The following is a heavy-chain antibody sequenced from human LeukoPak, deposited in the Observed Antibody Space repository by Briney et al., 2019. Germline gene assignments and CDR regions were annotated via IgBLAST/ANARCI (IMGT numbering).Heavy chain of an antibody. V-gene: IGHV3-23*01. Sequence: GGALRLSRAASGFTLSRYAKSWVRQAPGKGLEWGSALSGSGGSTYYADSVKGRFTISRDNSKNTLYLQMNSPRAEDTRVYYCEKPLVVISIFDYWGQGTLVTVSS. CDR1: GFTLSRYA. CDR3: EKPLVVISIFDY. CDR2: LSGSGGST. D-gene: IGHD3-22*01. J-gene: IGHJ4*02.